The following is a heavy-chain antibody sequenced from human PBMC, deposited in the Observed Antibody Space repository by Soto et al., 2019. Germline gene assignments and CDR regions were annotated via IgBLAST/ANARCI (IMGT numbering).Heavy chain of an antibody. CDR3: ARDYCSGGSCYDY. D-gene: IGHD2-15*01. CDR1: GFTFSRYG. J-gene: IGHJ4*02. V-gene: IGHV3-30-3*01. Sequence: GGSLRLSCAASGFTFSRYGMHWVRQAPGKGLEWVAVISYDGSGKYYADSVKGRFTISKDSSKNTLYLQMNSLRAEDTAVYYCARDYCSGGSCYDYWGQGTLVTVSS. CDR2: ISYDGSGK.